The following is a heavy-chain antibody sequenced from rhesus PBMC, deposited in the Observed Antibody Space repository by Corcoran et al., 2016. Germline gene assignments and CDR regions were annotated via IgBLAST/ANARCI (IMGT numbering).Heavy chain of an antibody. J-gene: IGHJ4*01. CDR3: AKRSGYYFDY. D-gene: IGHD1-44*02. V-gene: IGHV5-2*01. CDR2: IHPRHPDT. CDR1: GYSFTSYW. Sequence: EVQLVQSGAEVKRPGESLTISCTTSGYSFTSYWISWVRKMPGKGLEWMGAIHPRHPDTRHSPSFQGQVTISTDKSISTTYLQWSSLKASDSATYYCAKRSGYYFDYWGQGVLVTVSS.